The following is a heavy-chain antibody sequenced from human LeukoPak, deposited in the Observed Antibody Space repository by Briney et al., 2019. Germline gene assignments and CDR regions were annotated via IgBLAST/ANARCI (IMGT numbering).Heavy chain of an antibody. J-gene: IGHJ4*02. D-gene: IGHD5-18*01. CDR3: ARGGLWLYYFDY. CDR2: IYDSGST. V-gene: IGHV4-59*12. Sequence: PSETLSLTCTVSGGSISSYYWSWIRQPPGKGLEWIGFIYDSGSTNYNPSLKSRVTISVDTSKNQFSLKLSSVTGADTAVYYCARGGLWLYYFDYWGQGTLVTVSS. CDR1: GGSISSYY.